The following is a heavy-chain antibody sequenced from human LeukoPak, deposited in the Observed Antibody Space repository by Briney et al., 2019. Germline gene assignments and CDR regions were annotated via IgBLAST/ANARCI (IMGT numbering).Heavy chain of an antibody. CDR1: GFTFSSYT. J-gene: IGHJ4*02. V-gene: IGHV3-48*02. CDR3: ARDALHTAHFDY. Sequence: GGSLRLSCAASGFTFSSYTMNWVRQAPGKGLQWVSTVSASSDIHYSDSVKGRFTISRGNARNSPYLQMNSLRDEDTAVYYCARDALHTAHFDYWGQGNLVTVSS. D-gene: IGHD5-18*01. CDR2: VSASSDI.